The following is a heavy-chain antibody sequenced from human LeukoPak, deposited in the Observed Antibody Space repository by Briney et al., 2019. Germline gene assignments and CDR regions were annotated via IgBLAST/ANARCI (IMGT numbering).Heavy chain of an antibody. Sequence: ASVKVSCKASGGTFSSYAISWVRQAPGQGLEWMGWISAYNGNTNYAQKLQGRVTMTTDTSTSTAYMELRSLRSDDTAVYYCARGFRNYPDDPWGQGTLVTVSS. D-gene: IGHD1-7*01. CDR3: ARGFRNYPDDP. CDR1: GGTFSSYA. J-gene: IGHJ5*02. V-gene: IGHV1-18*01. CDR2: ISAYNGNT.